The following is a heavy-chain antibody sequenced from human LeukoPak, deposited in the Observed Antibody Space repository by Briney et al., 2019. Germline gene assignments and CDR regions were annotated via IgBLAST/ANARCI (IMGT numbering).Heavy chain of an antibody. Sequence: ASVKVSCKASGYNFTGYYIHWVRQAPGQGLEWMGWINPNSGGTNYAQKFQGRVTMTRDTSIDTAYMELRRLRSDDTAVYYCAREVAARHGVIDYWGQGTLVTVSS. D-gene: IGHD6-6*01. CDR1: GYNFTGYY. CDR3: AREVAARHGVIDY. J-gene: IGHJ4*02. V-gene: IGHV1-2*02. CDR2: INPNSGGT.